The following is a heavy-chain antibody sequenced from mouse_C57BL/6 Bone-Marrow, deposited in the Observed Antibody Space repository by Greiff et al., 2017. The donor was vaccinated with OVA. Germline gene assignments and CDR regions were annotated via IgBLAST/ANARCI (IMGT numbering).Heavy chain of an antibody. V-gene: IGHV1-81*01. CDR1: GYTFTSYG. D-gene: IGHD2-1*01. CDR3: ARRRDYGNYDAMDY. CDR2: IYPRSGNT. J-gene: IGHJ4*01. Sequence: VQLQQSGAELARPGASVKLSCKASGYTFTSYGISWVKQRTGQGLEWIGEIYPRSGNTYYNEKFKGKATLTADKSSSTAYMGLRSLTSEDAAVYYCARRRDYGNYDAMDYWGQGTSVTVSS.